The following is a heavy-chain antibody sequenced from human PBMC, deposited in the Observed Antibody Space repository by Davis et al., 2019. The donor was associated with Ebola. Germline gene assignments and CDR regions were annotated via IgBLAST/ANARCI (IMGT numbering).Heavy chain of an antibody. J-gene: IGHJ5*02. CDR1: GGSISSSSSY. D-gene: IGHD2-15*01. CDR3: ARGSRYCSGGSCYSRRDWFDP. CDR2: IYYSGIT. Sequence: SETLSLTCTVSGGSISSSSSYWGWIRQPPRKGLEWIGSIYYSGITYYNPSLKSRVTISVDTSKNQFSLKLSSVTAADTAVYYCARGSRYCSGGSCYSRRDWFDPWGQGTLVTVSS. V-gene: IGHV4-39*07.